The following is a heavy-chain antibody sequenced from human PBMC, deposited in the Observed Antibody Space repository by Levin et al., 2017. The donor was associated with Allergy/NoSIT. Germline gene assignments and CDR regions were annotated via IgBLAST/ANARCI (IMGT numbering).Heavy chain of an antibody. Sequence: KISCKASGFTFTSSAMQWVRQARGQRLEWIGWIVVGSGNTNYAQKFQERVTITRDMSTSTAYMELSSLRSEDTAVYYCAADYHYCSSTSCYFLDAFDIWGQGTMVTVSS. V-gene: IGHV1-58*02. D-gene: IGHD2-2*01. CDR1: GFTFTSSA. J-gene: IGHJ3*02. CDR2: IVVGSGNT. CDR3: AADYHYCSSTSCYFLDAFDI.